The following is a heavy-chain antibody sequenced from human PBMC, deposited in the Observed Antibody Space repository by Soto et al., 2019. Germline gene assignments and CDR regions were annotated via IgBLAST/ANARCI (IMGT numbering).Heavy chain of an antibody. CDR2: IKPDGSEK. J-gene: IGHJ6*02. CDR3: ARPRYRGMDV. V-gene: IGHV3-7*05. CDR1: GFTFSSYL. Sequence: EVQLVESGGGLVQPGGSLRLSCAASGFTFSSYLMTWVRQAPGKGLEWVAIIKPDGSEKYYEDSVKGRFTISRDNAKTSLYLQMNSLRVEDTAVYYCARPRYRGMDVRGQGTTVTVSS. D-gene: IGHD3-16*02.